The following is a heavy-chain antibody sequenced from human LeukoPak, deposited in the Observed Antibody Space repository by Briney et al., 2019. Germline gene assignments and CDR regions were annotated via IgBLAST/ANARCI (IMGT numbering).Heavy chain of an antibody. CDR1: GYTFTSYG. V-gene: IGHV1-18*01. CDR2: ISAYNGNT. J-gene: IGHJ3*02. Sequence: ASVKVSCKASGYTFTSYGISWVRQAPGQGLEWMGWISAYNGNTNYAQKLQGRVTMTTDTSTSTAYMELRSLRSDDTAVYYCARDRPPYYYGSGTLLRAFDIWGQGTMVTVSS. CDR3: ARDRPPYYYGSGTLLRAFDI. D-gene: IGHD3-10*01.